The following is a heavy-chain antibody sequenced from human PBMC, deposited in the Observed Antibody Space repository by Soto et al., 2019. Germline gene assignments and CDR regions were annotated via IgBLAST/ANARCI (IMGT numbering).Heavy chain of an antibody. Sequence: TETLSLTCFVSGGSVTSHHWSWIRLFPGQGLQWIAYTSHTGNTNYNPSPKSRVTISLDTPMNQLSLKLTSMTAADTAVYYCERDMHAGITNYFNPWGQGSLVTVYS. CDR3: ERDMHAGITNYFNP. CDR1: GGSVTSHH. J-gene: IGHJ5*02. CDR2: TSHTGNT. D-gene: IGHD4-4*01. V-gene: IGHV4-59*02.